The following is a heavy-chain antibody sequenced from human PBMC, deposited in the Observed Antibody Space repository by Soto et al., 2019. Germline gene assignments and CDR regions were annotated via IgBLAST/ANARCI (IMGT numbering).Heavy chain of an antibody. D-gene: IGHD2-21*02. J-gene: IGHJ4*02. CDR3: AKDSTHESECGGDCCPRYFDY. CDR1: GFTFSSYG. Sequence: EVQLLESGGGLVQPGGSLRLSCAASGFTFSSYGMSWVRQAPGKGLEWVSAISRSGGSTYYADSVKGRFTISRDKSKNTLYLQMNSLRAEDAAVYYCAKDSTHESECGGDCCPRYFDYWGQGTLVTASS. V-gene: IGHV3-23*01. CDR2: ISRSGGST.